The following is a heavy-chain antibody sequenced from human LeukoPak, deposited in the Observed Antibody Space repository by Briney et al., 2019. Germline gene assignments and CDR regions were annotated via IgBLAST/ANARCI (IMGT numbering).Heavy chain of an antibody. CDR3: ARVYYASWSGQPLSQHWLDP. CDR1: GFTFSSYE. J-gene: IGHJ5*02. CDR2: ISSSGSTI. D-gene: IGHD3-3*01. V-gene: IGHV3-48*03. Sequence: GGSLRLSCAASGFTFSSYEMNWVRQAPGKGLEWVSYISSSGSTIYYADSVKGRFTISRDNAKNSLYLQMNSLRAEDTAVYYCARVYYASWSGQPLSQHWLDPWGQGTLVTVSS.